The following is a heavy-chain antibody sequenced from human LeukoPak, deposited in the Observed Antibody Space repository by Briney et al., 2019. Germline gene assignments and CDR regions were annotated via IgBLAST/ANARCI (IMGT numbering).Heavy chain of an antibody. Sequence: PGGSLRLSCAASGFTFDEYSMQWVRHARGKGREGGSVIEWNRPRTYYPASVKSRFPLSKHNNQKSLYLQMTSLRTEATAFYYCRKDIQHYDFSSAYESRGQGTLVTVSS. CDR3: RKDIQHYDFSSAYES. CDR1: GFTFDEYS. J-gene: IGHJ4*02. V-gene: IGHV3-43*01. D-gene: IGHD3-3*01. CDR2: IEWNRPRT.